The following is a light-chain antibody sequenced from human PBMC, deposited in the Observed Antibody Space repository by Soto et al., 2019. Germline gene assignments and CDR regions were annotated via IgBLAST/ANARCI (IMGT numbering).Light chain of an antibody. J-gene: IGKJ1*01. Sequence: EIVLTQSPGTLSLSPGDRATLSCRASQSVIGTYLAWYQQKPGQPPRLLIYGESIRATGIPDRFSGSGSGTDFTLTISRLEHEDFAVYYCQQYGSPLWTFGQGTKVEI. CDR3: QQYGSPLWT. CDR2: GES. V-gene: IGKV3-20*01. CDR1: QSVIGTY.